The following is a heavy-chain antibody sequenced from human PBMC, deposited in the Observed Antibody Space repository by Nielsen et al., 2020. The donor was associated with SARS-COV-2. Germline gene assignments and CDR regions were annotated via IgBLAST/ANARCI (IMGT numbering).Heavy chain of an antibody. CDR3: AKGFGYSYGAAVDY. D-gene: IGHD5-18*01. CDR1: GFTFSSYG. V-gene: IGHV3-30*18. CDR2: ISYDGSNK. J-gene: IGHJ4*02. Sequence: GGSLRLSCAASGFTFSSYGMHWVRQAPGKGLEWVAVISYDGSNKYYADSVKGRFTISRDNSKNTLYLQMNSLRAEDTAVYYCAKGFGYSYGAAVDYWGQGTLVTVSS.